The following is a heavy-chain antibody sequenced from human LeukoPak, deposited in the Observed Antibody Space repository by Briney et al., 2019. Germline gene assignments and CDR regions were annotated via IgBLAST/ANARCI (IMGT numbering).Heavy chain of an antibody. Sequence: PGGSLRLSCAASGFTFSSYGMHWVRQAPGKGLEWVAFIRYDGSNKYYADSVKGRFTISRDNSKNTLYLQMNSLRAEDTAVYYCAKDNYDSSGNYYMDVWGKGTTVTISS. D-gene: IGHD3-22*01. CDR2: IRYDGSNK. CDR1: GFTFSSYG. CDR3: AKDNYDSSGNYYMDV. V-gene: IGHV3-30*02. J-gene: IGHJ6*03.